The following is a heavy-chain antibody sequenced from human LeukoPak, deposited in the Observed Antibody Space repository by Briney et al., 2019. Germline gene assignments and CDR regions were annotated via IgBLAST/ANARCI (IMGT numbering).Heavy chain of an antibody. CDR1: GFTFNGDD. V-gene: IGHV3-48*03. Sequence: GGSLRLSCPASGFTFNGDDMNWVRQAPGKGLEWLAYISGSGYRIYYAGSVKGRFTISRDNAKKSLYLQMNSLRAEDTAVYYCAREGSSYAPSQPFFFDYWGQGSLVTVSS. J-gene: IGHJ4*02. CDR3: AREGSSYAPSQPFFFDY. CDR2: ISGSGYRI. D-gene: IGHD3-10*01.